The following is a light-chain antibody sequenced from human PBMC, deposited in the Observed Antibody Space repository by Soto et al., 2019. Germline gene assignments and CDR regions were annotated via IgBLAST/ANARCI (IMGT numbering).Light chain of an antibody. CDR1: QIISNS. J-gene: IGKJ5*01. V-gene: IGKV1-39*01. Sequence: DIQMTQLTSSLSGSVGDRVTITCRASQIISNSLNWYQQKPGRAPKLLIYAASSLQSGVPSRFSGSGSGTDFILTISRLQPEDFATYYCQQSYSTPRDFGQGTRLEI. CDR2: AAS. CDR3: QQSYSTPRD.